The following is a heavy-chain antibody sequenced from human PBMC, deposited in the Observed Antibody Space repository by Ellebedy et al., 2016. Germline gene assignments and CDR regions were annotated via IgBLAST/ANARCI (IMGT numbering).Heavy chain of an antibody. CDR3: ARAYVPLSGVSFNRADGMDV. Sequence: GESLKISCAASGFIFSDYYMNWIRQAPGDGLEWVSYISPNSGYTNYVDSVKGRFTISRDNADNSLYLQMNSLRAEDTAVYYCARAYVPLSGVSFNRADGMDVWGQGTTVTVSS. V-gene: IGHV3-11*06. D-gene: IGHD2-2*01. J-gene: IGHJ6*02. CDR1: GFIFSDYY. CDR2: ISPNSGYT.